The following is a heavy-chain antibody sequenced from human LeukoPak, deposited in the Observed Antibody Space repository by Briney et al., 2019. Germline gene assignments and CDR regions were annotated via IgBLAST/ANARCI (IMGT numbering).Heavy chain of an antibody. Sequence: SETLSLTCTVSGGSISSYYWSWIRQPPRNGLEWIGYTYYIVSTNYNTSLKSRVTISVDTSKNQFSLKLSPVTAADTAVYYCAREDWGSLVFDLWGRGTLVTVSS. J-gene: IGHJ2*01. CDR2: TYYIVST. V-gene: IGHV4-59*01. CDR3: AREDWGSLVFDL. CDR1: GGSISSYY. D-gene: IGHD7-27*01.